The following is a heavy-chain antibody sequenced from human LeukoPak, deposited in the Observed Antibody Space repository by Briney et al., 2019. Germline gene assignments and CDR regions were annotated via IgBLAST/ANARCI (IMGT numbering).Heavy chain of an antibody. CDR1: GYTFTSYY. CDR2: INPSGGST. CDR3: ARGPESTMVPFSAPL. D-gene: IGHD3-10*01. Sequence: ASVKVSCKASGYTFTSYYMHWVRQAPGQGLEWMGIINPSGGSTSYAQKFQGRVTMTRDTSTSTVYVELSSLRSEDTAVYYCARGPESTMVPFSAPLWGQGTMVTVSS. V-gene: IGHV1-46*01. J-gene: IGHJ3*01.